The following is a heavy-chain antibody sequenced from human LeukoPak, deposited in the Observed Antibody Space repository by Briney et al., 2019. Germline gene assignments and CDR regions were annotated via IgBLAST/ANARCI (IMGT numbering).Heavy chain of an antibody. J-gene: IGHJ4*02. D-gene: IGHD1-26*01. CDR3: ARGGGGSYYHLLDY. CDR1: GFTFSSYS. V-gene: IGHV3-21*01. CDR2: ISSSSSYI. Sequence: PGGSLRLSCAASGFTFSSYSMNWVRQAPGKGLEWVSSISSSSSYIYFADSVKGRFTIYRDNAKNSLYLQMNSLRAEDTAVYNCARGGGGSYYHLLDYWGQGTLVTVSS.